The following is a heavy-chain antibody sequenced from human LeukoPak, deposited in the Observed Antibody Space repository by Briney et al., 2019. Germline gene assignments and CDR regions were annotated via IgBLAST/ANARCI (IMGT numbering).Heavy chain of an antibody. CDR1: GFTFSSYA. CDR3: ARDGGVTYYYFYYYMDV. D-gene: IGHD3-16*01. Sequence: GSLRLSCAASGFTFSSYAMSWIRQPPGKGLEWIGSIYHSGSTYYNPSLKSRVIISVDASKNQFSLKLSSVTAADTAVYYCARDGGVTYYYFYYYMDVWGKGTTVTVSS. J-gene: IGHJ6*03. CDR2: IYHSGST. V-gene: IGHV4-38-2*02.